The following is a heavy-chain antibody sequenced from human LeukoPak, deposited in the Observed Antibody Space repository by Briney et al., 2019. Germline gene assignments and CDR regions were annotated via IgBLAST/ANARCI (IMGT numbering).Heavy chain of an antibody. CDR3: AKDRPPQQRRFGNYYGMDV. D-gene: IGHD3-10*01. Sequence: GGSLRLSCAASGFTFSSYAMSWVRQAPGKGLEWVSAISGSGGSTCYADSVKGRFTISRDNSKNTLYLQMNSLRAEDTAVYYCAKDRPPQQRRFGNYYGMDVWGQGTTVTVSS. J-gene: IGHJ6*02. CDR2: ISGSGGST. V-gene: IGHV3-23*01. CDR1: GFTFSSYA.